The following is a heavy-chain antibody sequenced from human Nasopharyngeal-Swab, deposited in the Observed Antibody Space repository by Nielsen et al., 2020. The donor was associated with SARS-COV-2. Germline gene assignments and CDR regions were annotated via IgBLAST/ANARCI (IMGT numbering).Heavy chain of an antibody. J-gene: IGHJ4*02. CDR1: GFTFSSYD. D-gene: IGHD3-10*01. CDR2: ISHDGYKN. V-gene: IGHV3-30*18. Sequence: GESLKISCAASGFTFSSYDMHWVRQVPGKGLGWVAVISHDGYKNHYVDFVKGRFTISRDNSKNTVFLQMERLRGEDTAVYFCAKDLSYGSGHAFDYWGQGTLVTVSS. CDR3: AKDLSYGSGHAFDY.